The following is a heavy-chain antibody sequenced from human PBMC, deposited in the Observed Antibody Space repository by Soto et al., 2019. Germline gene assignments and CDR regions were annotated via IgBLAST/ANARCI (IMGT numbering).Heavy chain of an antibody. V-gene: IGHV3-74*01. J-gene: IGHJ6*02. CDR2: LHSDGSTT. D-gene: IGHD2-2*02. Sequence: EVQLVESGGGLVQPGGSLRLSCAASGFIFSSYWMYWVRQVPGKGLVWVSRLHSDGSTTSYADSVKGRFTISRDNAKNTRYRQLKSLRAEDTAVYYCARHLQTAIRGGYYYSYGMDVWGQGTTVTVSS. CDR1: GFIFSSYW. CDR3: ARHLQTAIRGGYYYSYGMDV.